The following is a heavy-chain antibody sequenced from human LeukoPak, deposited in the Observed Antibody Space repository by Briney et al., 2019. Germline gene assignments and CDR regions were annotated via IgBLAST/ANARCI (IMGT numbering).Heavy chain of an antibody. CDR2: INSDGSST. CDR1: GFTFGDYA. CDR3: ASSLSENNWFDP. V-gene: IGHV3-74*01. Sequence: GRSLRLSCTASGFTFGDYAMSWVRQAPGKGLVWVSRINSDGSSTSYADSVKGRFTISRDNAKNTLYLQMNSLRAEDTAVYYCASSLSENNWFDPWGQGTLVTVSS. J-gene: IGHJ5*02.